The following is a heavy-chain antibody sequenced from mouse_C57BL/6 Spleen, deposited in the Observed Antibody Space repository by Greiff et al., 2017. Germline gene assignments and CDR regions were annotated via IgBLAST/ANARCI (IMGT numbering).Heavy chain of an antibody. CDR3: ARGYYSNYWYFDV. D-gene: IGHD2-5*01. Sequence: EVQLQESGGGLVKPGGSLKLSCAASGFTFSSYAMSWVRQTPEKRLEWVATISDGGSYTYYPDNVKGRFTISRDNAKNNLYLQMSHLKSDDTAMYYCARGYYSNYWYFDVWGTGTTVTVSS. J-gene: IGHJ1*03. V-gene: IGHV5-4*01. CDR1: GFTFSSYA. CDR2: ISDGGSYT.